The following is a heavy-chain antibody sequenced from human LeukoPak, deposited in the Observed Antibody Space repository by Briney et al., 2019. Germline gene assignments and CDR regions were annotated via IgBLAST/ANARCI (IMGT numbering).Heavy chain of an antibody. D-gene: IGHD3-16*01. CDR1: GFTFSTYW. CDR2: INSDGSDA. Sequence: QPGGSLRLSCAASGFTFSTYWMHWVRQAPGKGLVWVSRINSDGSDASYADSAKGRFTISRDNAKNTLYLQMNSLRAEDTAVYYCAREFYLHSDNYDSGNWGQGTLVTVSS. V-gene: IGHV3-74*01. J-gene: IGHJ4*02. CDR3: AREFYLHSDNYDSGN.